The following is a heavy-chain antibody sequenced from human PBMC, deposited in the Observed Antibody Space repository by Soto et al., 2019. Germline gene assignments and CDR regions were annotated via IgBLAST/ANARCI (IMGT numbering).Heavy chain of an antibody. CDR1: GGSFSGYY. CDR2: INHSGST. J-gene: IGHJ4*02. D-gene: IGHD4-17*01. V-gene: IGHV4-34*01. Sequence: ASETLSLTCAVYGGSFSGYYWSWIRQPPGEGLEWIGEINHSGSTNYNPSLKSRVTISVDTSKNQFSLKLSSVTAADTAVYYCARGTTVTPGVYFDYWGQGTLVTVSS. CDR3: ARGTTVTPGVYFDY.